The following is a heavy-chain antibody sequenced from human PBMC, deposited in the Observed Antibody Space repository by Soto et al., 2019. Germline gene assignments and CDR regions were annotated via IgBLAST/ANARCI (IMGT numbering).Heavy chain of an antibody. CDR3: ARGRWGTGAYGGLIDN. Sequence: QVQLVQSGAEVKEPGASVKVSCKAPGYSFTGYSIHWVRQAPGQGLEWMGWVNGNSGDTRYSQRFQGRVTMTRDTSTSTAYMELSRLTSDDTAGFYCARGRWGTGAYGGLIDNWGQGTLVTVSS. CDR1: GYSFTGYS. V-gene: IGHV1-2*02. CDR2: VNGNSGDT. D-gene: IGHD4-17*01. J-gene: IGHJ4*02.